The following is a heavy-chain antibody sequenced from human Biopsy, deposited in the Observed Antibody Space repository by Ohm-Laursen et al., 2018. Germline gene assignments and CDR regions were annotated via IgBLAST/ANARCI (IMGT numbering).Heavy chain of an antibody. J-gene: IGHJ4*02. CDR3: AKCMTGGSNYYFHH. V-gene: IGHV3-33*06. Sequence: SLRLSCSASGFTFSSYGMHWVHQAPGKGLEWVAAIWYDGSNKNYADSVKGRFTISRDNSKNTLYLQMNSLRGEDTAVYYCAKCMTGGSNYYFHHCGQGTLVTVSS. CDR1: GFTFSSYG. CDR2: IWYDGSNK. D-gene: IGHD2-8*01.